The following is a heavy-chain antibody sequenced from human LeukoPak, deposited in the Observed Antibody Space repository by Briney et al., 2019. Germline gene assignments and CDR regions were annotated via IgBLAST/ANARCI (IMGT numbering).Heavy chain of an antibody. CDR2: IYYSGST. Sequence: SETLSLTCTVSGGSISSSSYYWGWIRQPPGKGLEWIGSIYYSGSTYYNPSLKSRVTISVDTSKNQFSLKLSSVTAADTAVYYCARDCVRMVRGVIIWDAFDIWGQGTMVTVSS. CDR1: GGSISSSSYY. V-gene: IGHV4-39*07. J-gene: IGHJ3*02. CDR3: ARDCVRMVRGVIIWDAFDI. D-gene: IGHD3-10*01.